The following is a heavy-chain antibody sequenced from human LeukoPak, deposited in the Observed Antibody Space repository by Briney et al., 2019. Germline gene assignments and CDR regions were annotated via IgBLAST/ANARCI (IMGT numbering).Heavy chain of an antibody. J-gene: IGHJ4*02. D-gene: IGHD3-3*01. Sequence: GGSLRLSCAASGFTFSSYAMSWVRQAPGKGLEWVSAISGSGGSTYYADSVKGRFTISRDNSKNTLYLQMIRLRAEDTAVYYCAKSGITIWSFDYWGQGTLVSDSS. V-gene: IGHV3-23*01. CDR2: ISGSGGST. CDR1: GFTFSSYA. CDR3: AKSGITIWSFDY.